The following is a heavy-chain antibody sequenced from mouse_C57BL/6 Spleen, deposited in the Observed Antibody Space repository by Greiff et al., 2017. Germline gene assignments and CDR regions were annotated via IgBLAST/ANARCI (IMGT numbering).Heavy chain of an antibody. CDR2: IYPGDGDT. D-gene: IGHD1-1*01. CDR1: GYAFSSYW. CDR3: AREGFQYYGSSYCDY. Sequence: QVQLQQSGAELVKPGASVTISCKASGYAFSSYWMNWVKQRPGKGLEWIGQIYPGDGDTNYNGKFEGKATLTADKSSSTAYMQLSSLTSEDSAVYFCAREGFQYYGSSYCDYWGQGTTLTVSS. V-gene: IGHV1-80*01. J-gene: IGHJ2*01.